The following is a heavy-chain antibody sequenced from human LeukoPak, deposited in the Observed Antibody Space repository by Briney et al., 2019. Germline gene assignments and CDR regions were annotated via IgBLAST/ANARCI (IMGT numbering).Heavy chain of an antibody. J-gene: IGHJ6*02. Sequence: PGGSLRLSCAASGFTFSSYEMNWVRQAPGKGLEWVSYISSSGSTIYYADSVKGRFTISRDNAKNSLYLQMNSLRAEDTAVYYCARDPFYGMDVWGQGTTVTVSS. CDR3: ARDPFYGMDV. CDR1: GFTFSSYE. CDR2: ISSSGSTI. V-gene: IGHV3-48*03.